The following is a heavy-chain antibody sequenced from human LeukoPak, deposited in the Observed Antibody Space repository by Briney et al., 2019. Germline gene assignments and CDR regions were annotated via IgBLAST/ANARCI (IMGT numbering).Heavy chain of an antibody. CDR3: ARDARVRGVIKKLFDY. Sequence: SETLSLTCAVYGGSFSGYYWSWIRQPPGKGLEWIGEINHSGSTNYNPSLKSRVTISVDTSKNQFSLKLSSVAAADTAVYYCARDARVRGVIKKLFDYWGQGTLVTVSS. D-gene: IGHD3-10*01. V-gene: IGHV4-34*01. CDR1: GGSFSGYY. J-gene: IGHJ4*02. CDR2: INHSGST.